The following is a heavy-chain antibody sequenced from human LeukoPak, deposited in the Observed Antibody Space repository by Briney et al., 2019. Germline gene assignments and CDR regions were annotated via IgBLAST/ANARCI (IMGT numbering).Heavy chain of an antibody. D-gene: IGHD3-22*01. CDR2: ISGSGGST. CDR3: AKDYDSSGYYYVLGGPAFDI. Sequence: GESLRLSCAASGFTFSSYAMSWVRQAPGKGLEWVSAISGSGGSTYYADSVKGRFTISRDNSKNTLYLQMNSLRAEDTAVYYCAKDYDSSGYYYVLGGPAFDIWGQGTMVTVSS. CDR1: GFTFSSYA. V-gene: IGHV3-23*01. J-gene: IGHJ3*02.